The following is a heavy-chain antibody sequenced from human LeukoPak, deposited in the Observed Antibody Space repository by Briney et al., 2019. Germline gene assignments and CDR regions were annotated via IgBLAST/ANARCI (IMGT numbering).Heavy chain of an antibody. CDR1: GGFISSYY. Sequence: SETLSLTCRLSGGFISSYYWSWIRQPPGKGLEWIGYIYYSGSTNYNPSLKSRVTISVDTSKNQFSLKLSSVTAADTAVYYCARQSRRHYDILTGYYIGEYYFDYWGQGTLVTVSS. V-gene: IGHV4-59*08. D-gene: IGHD3-9*01. CDR3: ARQSRRHYDILTGYYIGEYYFDY. CDR2: IYYSGST. J-gene: IGHJ4*02.